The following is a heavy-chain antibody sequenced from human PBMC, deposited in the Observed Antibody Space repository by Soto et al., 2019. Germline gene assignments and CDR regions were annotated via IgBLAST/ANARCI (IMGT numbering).Heavy chain of an antibody. V-gene: IGHV4-38-2*02. Sequence: ETLSLTCAVSGYSINSGYYWGWIRQPPGKGLQWIGSIYHSGTTYYNPSLKSRVTISVDTSRNQFSLKLTSVTAADTAVYFCARDAARYYDFWSGPNEDDYYYAMDVWGQGTTVTVSS. D-gene: IGHD3-3*01. J-gene: IGHJ6*02. CDR2: IYHSGTT. CDR3: ARDAARYYDFWSGPNEDDYYYAMDV. CDR1: GYSINSGYY.